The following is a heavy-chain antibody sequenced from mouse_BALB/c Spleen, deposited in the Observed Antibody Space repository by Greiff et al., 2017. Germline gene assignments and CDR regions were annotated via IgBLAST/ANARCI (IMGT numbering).Heavy chain of an antibody. CDR3: ARSNFAMDY. CDR1: GYSFTSYY. CDR2: IDPFNGGT. Sequence: EVQLQQSGPELMKPGASVKISCKASGYSFTSYYMHWVKQSHGKSLEWIGYIDPFNGGTSYNQKFKGKATLTVDKSSSTAYMHLSSLTSEDSAVYYCARSNFAMDYWGQGTSVTVSS. D-gene: IGHD4-1*01. V-gene: IGHV1-28*01. J-gene: IGHJ4*01.